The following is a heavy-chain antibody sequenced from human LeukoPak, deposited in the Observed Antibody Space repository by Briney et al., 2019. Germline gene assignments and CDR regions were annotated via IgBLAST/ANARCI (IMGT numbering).Heavy chain of an antibody. CDR3: ARPRSIAARPFDY. CDR2: INHSGST. CDR1: GGSFSGYY. Sequence: SETLSLTCAVYGGSFSGYYWSWIRQPPGKGLEWIGEINHSGSTNYNPSLKSRVTISVDTSKNQFSLKLSSVTAADTAVYYCARPRSIAARPFDYWGQGTLVTVSS. V-gene: IGHV4-34*01. D-gene: IGHD6-6*01. J-gene: IGHJ4*02.